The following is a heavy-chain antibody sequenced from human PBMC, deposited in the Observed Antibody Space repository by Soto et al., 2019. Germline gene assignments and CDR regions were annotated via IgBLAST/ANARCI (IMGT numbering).Heavy chain of an antibody. CDR2: ISTYNGNT. CDR3: ARGLGLPAAITFLPYYYAMDV. CDR1: GYAFSSHG. D-gene: IGHD2-2*01. Sequence: QVQLVQSGAEVKKPGASVKVSCKASGYAFSSHGITWVRQAPGQGLEWMGWISTYNGNTNYAQKFQGRVTMTTDTSTTTAYMELRSLTSDDTAVYYCARGLGLPAAITFLPYYYAMDVWGQGPTVTVSS. V-gene: IGHV1-18*01. J-gene: IGHJ6*02.